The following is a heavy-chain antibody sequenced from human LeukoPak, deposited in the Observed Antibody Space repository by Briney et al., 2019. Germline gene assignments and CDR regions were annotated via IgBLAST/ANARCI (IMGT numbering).Heavy chain of an antibody. CDR3: ARKGLFGDYRFDY. CDR1: GGTFSSYA. D-gene: IGHD4-17*01. Sequence: SVKVSCKASGGTFSSYAISWVRQAPGQGLEWMGGIIPIFGTANYAQKFQGRVTITADESTSTAYMELSSLRSEDTAVYYCARKGLFGDYRFDYWGQGTPVTVSS. V-gene: IGHV1-69*13. CDR2: IIPIFGTA. J-gene: IGHJ4*02.